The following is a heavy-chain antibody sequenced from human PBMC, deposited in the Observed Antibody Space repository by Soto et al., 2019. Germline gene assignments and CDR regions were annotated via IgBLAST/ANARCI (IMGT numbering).Heavy chain of an antibody. J-gene: IGHJ6*02. CDR3: ARVVHFLEWLRHYYYYGMDV. V-gene: IGHV3-30*14. CDR2: ISYDGSNK. D-gene: IGHD3-3*01. CDR1: GFTFSSYA. Sequence: GGSLRLSCAASGFTFSSYAMHWVRQAPGKGLEWVAVISYDGSNKYYADSVKGRFTISRDNSKNTLYLQMNSLRAEDEDVYYCARVVHFLEWLRHYYYYGMDVWGQGTTVTVSS.